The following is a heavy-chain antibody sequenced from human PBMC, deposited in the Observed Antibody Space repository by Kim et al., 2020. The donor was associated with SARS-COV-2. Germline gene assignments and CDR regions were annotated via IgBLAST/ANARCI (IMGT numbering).Heavy chain of an antibody. CDR3: ASVNY. CDR1: GFTVSSYQ. Sequence: GGSLRLSCAVSGFTVSSYQMIWVRQAPGKGLEWVSVIYTGGSAYYADSVKGRFTISRHNSKNTLYLQMNSLKSEDTAVYYCASVNYWGQGTLVTVSS. D-gene: IGHD3-22*01. J-gene: IGHJ4*02. CDR2: IYTGGSA. V-gene: IGHV3-53*04.